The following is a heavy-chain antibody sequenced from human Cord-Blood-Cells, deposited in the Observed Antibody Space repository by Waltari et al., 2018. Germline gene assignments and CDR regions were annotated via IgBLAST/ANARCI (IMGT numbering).Heavy chain of an antibody. J-gene: IGHJ4*02. Sequence: QVQLQQSGAGLVKPSQTLSLTCAVYGGSLRGYHWSWTRQPPGKGLEWIGESNHSGSTNYNPSLKSRVTISVDTSKNQFSLKLSSVTAADTAVYYCARRVVRGVIDYWGQGTLVTVSS. CDR3: ARRVVRGVIDY. D-gene: IGHD3-10*01. V-gene: IGHV4-34*01. CDR2: SNHSGST. CDR1: GGSLRGYH.